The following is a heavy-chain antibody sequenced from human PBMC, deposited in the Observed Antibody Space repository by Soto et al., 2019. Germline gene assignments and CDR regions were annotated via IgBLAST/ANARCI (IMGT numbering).Heavy chain of an antibody. V-gene: IGHV4-31*03. Sequence: PSETLSLTCTVSGGSISSGGYYWSWIRQHPGKGLEWIGYIYYGGSTYYNPSLKSRVTISVDTSKNQFSLKLSSVTAADTAAYYCARGIPIVGDAFDIWVQGTMVTVSS. D-gene: IGHD3-22*01. CDR3: ARGIPIVGDAFDI. CDR1: GGSISSGGYY. CDR2: IYYGGST. J-gene: IGHJ3*02.